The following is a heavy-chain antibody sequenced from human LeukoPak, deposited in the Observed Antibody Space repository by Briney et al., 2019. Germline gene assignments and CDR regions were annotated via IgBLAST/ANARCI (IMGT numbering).Heavy chain of an antibody. Sequence: ASVKVSCKASGYTFSDYYMHWVRQAPGQGPEWMGWINPNSAGTKYAQKFQGRVTMTWDTSISTAYMELSRQTSDDTAVYYCARHSKYANNSFDPWGQGTLVTVSA. J-gene: IGHJ5*02. D-gene: IGHD4-11*01. CDR3: ARHSKYANNSFDP. CDR1: GYTFSDYY. V-gene: IGHV1-2*02. CDR2: INPNSAGT.